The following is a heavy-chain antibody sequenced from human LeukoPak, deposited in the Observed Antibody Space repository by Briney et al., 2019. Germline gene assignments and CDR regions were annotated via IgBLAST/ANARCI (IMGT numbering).Heavy chain of an antibody. D-gene: IGHD3-9*01. J-gene: IGHJ4*02. Sequence: SETLSLTCDVSGYSISSGYYWGWIRQPPGKGLEWIGNIYYSDSTYYNPSLRGRATISVGTSKNQFSLKLTSVTAADTAVYYCARHGPRGLRYFDWLLDYWGQGTLVTVSS. V-gene: IGHV4-38-2*01. CDR3: ARHGPRGLRYFDWLLDY. CDR1: GYSISSGYY. CDR2: IYYSDST.